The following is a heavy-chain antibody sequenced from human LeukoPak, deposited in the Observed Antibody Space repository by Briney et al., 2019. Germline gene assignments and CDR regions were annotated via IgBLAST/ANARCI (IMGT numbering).Heavy chain of an antibody. CDR2: INPYSGGT. D-gene: IGHD3-22*01. CDR3: ARAATPTGSGYYY. J-gene: IGHJ4*02. CDR1: GYTFTGYY. Sequence: ASVKVSCKASGYTFTGYYMHWVRQAPGQGLEWMGWINPYSGGTNYAQKFQGRVTMTRDTSISTAYMELSRLRSDDTAVYYCARAATPTGSGYYYWGQGTLVTVSS. V-gene: IGHV1-2*02.